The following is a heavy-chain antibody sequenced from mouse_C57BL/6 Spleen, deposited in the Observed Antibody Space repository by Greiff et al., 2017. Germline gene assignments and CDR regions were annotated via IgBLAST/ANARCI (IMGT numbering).Heavy chain of an antibody. CDR3: ARGAYYYGSSPWYFDV. V-gene: IGHV5-16*01. Sequence: EVKLVESEGGLVQPGSSMKLSCTASGFTFSDYYMAWVRQVPEKGLEWVANINYDGSSTFYLDSLESRFIISRDNAKNILYLQMSSLKSEDTATYYCARGAYYYGSSPWYFDVWGTGTTVTVSS. D-gene: IGHD1-1*01. CDR2: INYDGSST. CDR1: GFTFSDYY. J-gene: IGHJ1*03.